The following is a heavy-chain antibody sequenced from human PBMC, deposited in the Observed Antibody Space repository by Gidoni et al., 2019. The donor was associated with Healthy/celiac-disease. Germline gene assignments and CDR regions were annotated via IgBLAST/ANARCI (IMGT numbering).Heavy chain of an antibody. J-gene: IGHJ6*02. D-gene: IGHD1-20*01. CDR1: GGSFSGYY. Sequence: LQLQQWGAGLLKPSETLSLTYAVYGGSFSGYYWSGIRQPPGKGLEWIGEINHSGSTNSNPSLKSRVTISVDTSKNQFSLKLSSVTAADTAVYYCAITGTKGHGMDVWGQGTTVTVSS. CDR3: AITGTKGHGMDV. V-gene: IGHV4-34*01. CDR2: INHSGST.